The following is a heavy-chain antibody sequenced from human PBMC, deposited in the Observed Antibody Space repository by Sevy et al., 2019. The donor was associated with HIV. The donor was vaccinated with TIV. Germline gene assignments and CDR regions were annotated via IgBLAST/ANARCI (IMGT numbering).Heavy chain of an antibody. D-gene: IGHD6-19*01. V-gene: IGHV3-64D*06. Sequence: GGSLRLSCSASGFTFSSYAMHWVRQAPGKGLEYVSAISSNGGSTYYADSVKGRFTISRDNSKNTLYLQMSSLRAEDTAVYYCVKGSSGWRRGWFDPWGQGTLVTVSS. CDR3: VKGSSGWRRGWFDP. CDR2: ISSNGGST. CDR1: GFTFSSYA. J-gene: IGHJ5*02.